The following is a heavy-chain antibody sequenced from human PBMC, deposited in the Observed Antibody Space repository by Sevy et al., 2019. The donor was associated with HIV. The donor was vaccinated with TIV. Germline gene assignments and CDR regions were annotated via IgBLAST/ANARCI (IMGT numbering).Heavy chain of an antibody. J-gene: IGHJ6*03. CDR3: AKAYSSGWYYYYMDV. D-gene: IGHD6-19*01. V-gene: IGHV3-23*01. CDR1: GFTFSSYA. Sequence: GGSLRLSCAASGFTFSSYAMSWVRQAPGKGLEWVSAIRGSGGSTYYADSVKGRFTISRDNSKNTLYLQMNSLRAEDTAVYYCAKAYSSGWYYYYMDVWGKGTTVTVSS. CDR2: IRGSGGST.